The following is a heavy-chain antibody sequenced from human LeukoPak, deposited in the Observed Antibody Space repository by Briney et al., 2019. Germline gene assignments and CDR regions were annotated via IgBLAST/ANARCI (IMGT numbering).Heavy chain of an antibody. CDR1: GGSISRSSYY. CDR3: ARHVDYGDSYFDY. Sequence: PSETMSLTCTVSGGSISRSSYYWGWIRQPPGKGLEWIGSIYYSGSTYYNPSLKSRVTISVDTSKNQFSLKLSCVTAADTAVYYCARHVDYGDSYFDYWGQGTLVTVSS. CDR2: IYYSGST. D-gene: IGHD4-17*01. J-gene: IGHJ4*02. V-gene: IGHV4-39*01.